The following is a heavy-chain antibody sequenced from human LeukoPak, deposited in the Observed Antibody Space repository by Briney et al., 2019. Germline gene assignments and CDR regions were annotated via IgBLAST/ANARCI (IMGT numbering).Heavy chain of an antibody. Sequence: GGSLRLSCAASGFTFSSYWMHWVRQAPGKGLVWVSRINSDGSSTSYTDSVKGRFTISRDNAKNTLYLQMNSLRAEDTAVYYCVRALHGWYSRYFDYWGQGTLVTVSS. CDR2: INSDGSST. D-gene: IGHD6-19*01. V-gene: IGHV3-74*01. CDR1: GFTFSSYW. CDR3: VRALHGWYSRYFDY. J-gene: IGHJ4*02.